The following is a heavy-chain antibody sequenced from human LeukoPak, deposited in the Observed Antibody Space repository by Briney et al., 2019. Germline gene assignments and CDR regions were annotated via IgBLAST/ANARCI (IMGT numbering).Heavy chain of an antibody. CDR1: GFTFRHYA. CDR3: VRGGAPIY. D-gene: IGHD3-10*01. Sequence: GGSLRLSCSASGFTFRHYAMHWVRQAPGKGLEYVSDISSNGGSTNYADSVKGRFTISRDNSKNTLYLQMSSLRAEDSAVYYCVRGGAPIYWGQGTLVTVSS. CDR2: ISSNGGST. J-gene: IGHJ4*02. V-gene: IGHV3-64*04.